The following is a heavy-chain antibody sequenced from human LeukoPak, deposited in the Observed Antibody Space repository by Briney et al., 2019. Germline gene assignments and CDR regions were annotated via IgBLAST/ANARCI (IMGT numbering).Heavy chain of an antibody. J-gene: IGHJ3*02. CDR1: GGSISSYY. D-gene: IGHD2-15*01. CDR2: IYTSGST. V-gene: IGHV4-4*07. Sequence: SETLSLTCTVSGGSISSYYWSWIRQPAGKGLEWIGRIYTSGSTNYNPSLKSRVTMSVDTSKNQFSLKLSSVTAADTAVYYCARDLYCSGGSCYDDAFDIWGQGTMVTVSS. CDR3: ARDLYCSGGSCYDDAFDI.